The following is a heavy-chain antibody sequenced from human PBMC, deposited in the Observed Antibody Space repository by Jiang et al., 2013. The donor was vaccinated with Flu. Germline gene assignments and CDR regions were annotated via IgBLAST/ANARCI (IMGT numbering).Heavy chain of an antibody. D-gene: IGHD4-11*01. V-gene: IGHV1-69*01. J-gene: IGHJ5*02. CDR3: ARRVRLYSNYDWFDP. CDR2: IIPIFGTA. CDR1: GGTFSSYA. Sequence: GSSVKVSCKASGGTFSSYAISWVRQAPGQGLEWMGGIIPIFGTANSAQKFQGRVTITADESTSTAYMELSSLRSEDTAVYYCARRVRLYSNYDWFDPWGQGTLVTVSS.